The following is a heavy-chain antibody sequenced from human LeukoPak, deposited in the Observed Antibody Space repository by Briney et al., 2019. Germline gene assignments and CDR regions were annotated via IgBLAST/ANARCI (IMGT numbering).Heavy chain of an antibody. CDR3: ASWGSPRHFSSSWYGERTSYYYMDV. Sequence: GGSLRLSCAASGFTFSSYSMNWVRQAPGKGLEWVSYISSGGSALYYADSVKGRFTISRDNAKNSLYLQMNSLRAEDTALYHCASWGSPRHFSSSWYGERTSYYYMDVWGKGTTVTVSS. J-gene: IGHJ6*03. CDR2: ISSGGSAL. CDR1: GFTFSSYS. D-gene: IGHD6-13*01. V-gene: IGHV3-48*04.